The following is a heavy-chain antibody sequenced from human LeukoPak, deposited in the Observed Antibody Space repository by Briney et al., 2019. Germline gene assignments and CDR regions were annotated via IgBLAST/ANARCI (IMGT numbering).Heavy chain of an antibody. CDR3: AKEGSSPGTYNFDC. J-gene: IGHJ4*02. D-gene: IGHD1-1*01. V-gene: IGHV3-23*01. CDR1: GHIYISC. CDR2: ISGSGRTT. Sequence: PGGSLRLSCVVWGHIYISCHIQGPRQAPGKGLEWVSGISGSGRTTYYADSVKGRFTLSRDNTKNTLYLEMNSVRVEDTPPYYSAKEGSSPGTYNFDCWGQGILVTVSS.